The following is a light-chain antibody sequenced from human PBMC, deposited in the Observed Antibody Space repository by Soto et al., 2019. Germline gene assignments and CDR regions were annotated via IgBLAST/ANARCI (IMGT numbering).Light chain of an antibody. J-gene: IGKJ5*01. CDR3: QQNHSIPRT. CDR2: ATS. CDR1: QDISNY. V-gene: IGKV1-39*01. Sequence: DIQMTQSPSSLSAFVGDRVTITCRASQDISNYLIWYQQKPGKAPKFLIYATSILQSGVPSRFSSSGSGTDFTLTISSLQAEDSATYYCQQNHSIPRTFGQGTRLEMK.